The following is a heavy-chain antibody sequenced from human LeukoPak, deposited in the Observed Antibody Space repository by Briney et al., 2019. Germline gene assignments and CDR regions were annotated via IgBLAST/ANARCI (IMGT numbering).Heavy chain of an antibody. D-gene: IGHD3-22*01. CDR3: AQEAAYYYDTLDAFDV. J-gene: IGHJ3*01. CDR1: GFTFTSSA. Sequence: SVKVSCKASGFTFTSSAVQWVRQARGQRLEWIGWIVVGSGNTNYAQKFQERVTITRDMSTSLVYMELSSLRSEDTAVYYCAQEAAYYYDTLDAFDVWGQGKMSPSLQ. V-gene: IGHV1-58*01. CDR2: IVVGSGNT.